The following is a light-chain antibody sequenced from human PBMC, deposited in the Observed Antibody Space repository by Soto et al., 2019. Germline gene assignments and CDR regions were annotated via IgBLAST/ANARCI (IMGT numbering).Light chain of an antibody. CDR2: DAS. CDR1: QGISSA. Sequence: AIQLTQSPSSLSASIGDRVTITCRASQGISSALVWYQQKPGRALKLLIYDASNLESGVPSRFSGSGSGTHCSLAISSLQPEDFAAYYCQQFNSFPLTFGGGTKVEIK. V-gene: IGKV1-13*02. J-gene: IGKJ4*01. CDR3: QQFNSFPLT.